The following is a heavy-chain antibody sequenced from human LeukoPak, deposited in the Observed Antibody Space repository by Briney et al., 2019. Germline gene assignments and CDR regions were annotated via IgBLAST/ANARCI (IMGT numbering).Heavy chain of an antibody. D-gene: IGHD1-26*01. Sequence: SSETLSLTCTVSGGSISSGSYYWSWIRQPAGKGLEWIGRIYTSGSTNYNPSLNSRVTISVDTSKNQFSLKLSSVTAADTAVYYCARSDSGSYYSHYYYYMDVWGKGTTVTVSS. CDR2: IYTSGST. CDR1: GGSISSGSYY. V-gene: IGHV4-61*02. J-gene: IGHJ6*03. CDR3: ARSDSGSYYSHYYYYMDV.